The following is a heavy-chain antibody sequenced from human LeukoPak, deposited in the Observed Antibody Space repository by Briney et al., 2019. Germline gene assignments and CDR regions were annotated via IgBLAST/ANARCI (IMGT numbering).Heavy chain of an antibody. CDR3: AKVYYYDRDPHDY. CDR2: ISYDGSNK. V-gene: IGHV3-30*18. D-gene: IGHD3-22*01. J-gene: IGHJ4*02. Sequence: GSLRLSCAASGFTFSSYGMHWVRQAPGKGLEWVAVISYDGSNKYYADSVKGRFTISRDNSKNTLYLQMNSLRAEDTAVYYCAKVYYYDRDPHDYWGQGTLVTVSS. CDR1: GFTFSSYG.